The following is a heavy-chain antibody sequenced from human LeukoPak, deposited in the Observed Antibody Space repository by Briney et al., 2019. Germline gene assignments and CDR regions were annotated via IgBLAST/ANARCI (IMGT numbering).Heavy chain of an antibody. CDR2: IKQDGSEK. J-gene: IGHJ4*02. V-gene: IGHV3-7*03. Sequence: GGSLSFSVAASEFTFVAYWLSWFRQAPGKGRDGVANIKQDGSEKYYVDSVKGRFTISRDNAKNSLYLQMNSLRAEDTAVYYCTRVVEQWLVGDWGQGTLVTVSS. D-gene: IGHD6-19*01. CDR3: TRVVEQWLVGD. CDR1: EFTFVAYW.